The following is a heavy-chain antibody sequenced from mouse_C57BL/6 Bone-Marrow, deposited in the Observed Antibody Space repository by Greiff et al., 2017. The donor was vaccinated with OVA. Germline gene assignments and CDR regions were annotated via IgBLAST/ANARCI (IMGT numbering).Heavy chain of an antibody. CDR3: ARERPITTVVAWYFDV. J-gene: IGHJ1*03. D-gene: IGHD1-1*01. CDR1: GYSITSGYD. V-gene: IGHV3-1*01. Sequence: VQLKESGPGMVKPSQSLSLTCTVTGYSITSGYDWHWIRHFPGNKLEWMGYISYSGSTNYNPSLKSRISITHDTSKNHFFLKLNSVTTEDTATYYCARERPITTVVAWYFDVWGTGTTVTVSS. CDR2: ISYSGST.